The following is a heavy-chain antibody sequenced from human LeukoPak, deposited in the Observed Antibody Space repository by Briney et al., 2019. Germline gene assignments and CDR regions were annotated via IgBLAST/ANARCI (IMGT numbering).Heavy chain of an antibody. D-gene: IGHD3-10*01. CDR2: IDHSGST. CDR1: GYSISSGMY. J-gene: IGHJ4*02. V-gene: IGHV4-38-2*01. CDR3: ARCPATGGEYTWFAG. Sequence: SETLSLTRAHSGYSISSGMYWGWIRQPPGKGLEWIGSIDHSGSTYYNPSLKSRGTISVDTSKNQFSLKLCSVTAADTAGYYSARCPATGGEYTWFAGWGQGTLVTVSS.